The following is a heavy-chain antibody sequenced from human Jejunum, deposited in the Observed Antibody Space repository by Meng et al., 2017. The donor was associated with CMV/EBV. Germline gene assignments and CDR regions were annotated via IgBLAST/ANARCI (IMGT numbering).Heavy chain of an antibody. Sequence: SGGTLGRYVISWVRQAPGQGLEWMGRIIPIIGRPHHAQRFQDRVSIAADKATSTVYMELKTLTSEDTAVYFCASDITGNTYAYDSWGQGTLVTVSS. J-gene: IGHJ5*01. V-gene: IGHV1-69*04. CDR2: IIPIIGRP. D-gene: IGHD1-20*01. CDR3: ASDITGNTYAYDS. CDR1: GGTLGRYV.